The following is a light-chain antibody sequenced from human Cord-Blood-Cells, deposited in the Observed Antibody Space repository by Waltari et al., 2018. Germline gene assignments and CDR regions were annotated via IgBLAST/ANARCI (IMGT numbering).Light chain of an antibody. CDR2: GGS. J-gene: IGLJ3*02. CDR3: CSYAGSSTWV. CDR1: SSDVGSYNL. Sequence: QSALTQPASVSGSPGQSITISCTGTSSDVGSYNLVSWYQQHPGKVPKLMIYGGSKRASGVPYRFSGSRSGHPASLTISGLQAEDEADYYCCSYAGSSTWVFGGGTKLTVL. V-gene: IGLV2-23*01.